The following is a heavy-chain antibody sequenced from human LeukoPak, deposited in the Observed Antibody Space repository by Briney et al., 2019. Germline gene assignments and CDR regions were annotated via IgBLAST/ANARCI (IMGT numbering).Heavy chain of an antibody. CDR2: ISSSSGST. J-gene: IGHJ4*02. CDR3: ARLGGVDY. Sequence: GGSLRLSYAASGFTFSSYSMNWVRQAPGKGLEWISYISSSSGSTYDADSVKGRFTISRDNAKNSLYLQMNSLRAEDTAVYYCARLGGVDYWGQGTLVTVSS. CDR1: GFTFSSYS. V-gene: IGHV3-48*01. D-gene: IGHD4-17*01.